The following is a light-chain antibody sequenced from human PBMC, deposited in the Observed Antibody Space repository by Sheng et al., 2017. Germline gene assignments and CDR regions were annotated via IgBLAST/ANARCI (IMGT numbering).Light chain of an antibody. CDR3: QQYYAIPRT. CDR2: WAS. J-gene: IGKJ1*01. V-gene: IGKV4-1*01. Sequence: DIVMTQSPDSLAVSLGERATINCKSSQSVLYSSTNKNYLAWYQQKPGQPPKLLIYWASTRESGVPDRISGSGSGTDFTLTISSLQAEDVAVYYCQQYYAIPRTFGQGTKVEIK. CDR1: QSVLYSSTNKNY.